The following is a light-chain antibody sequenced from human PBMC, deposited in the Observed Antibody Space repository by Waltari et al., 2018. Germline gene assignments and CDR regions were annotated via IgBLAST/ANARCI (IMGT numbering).Light chain of an antibody. CDR2: DAS. CDR3: SSYTSSSTLV. CDR1: SIDVGGYNY. J-gene: IGLJ2*01. Sequence: QSALTQPASVSGSPGQSITISCTVSSIDVGGYNYVSWYQQHPGKAPKVMIYDASNRPSVVSNRFSGSQAGRTASLTISGLQAEDEADYYCSSYTSSSTLVFGGGTKLTVL. V-gene: IGLV2-14*01.